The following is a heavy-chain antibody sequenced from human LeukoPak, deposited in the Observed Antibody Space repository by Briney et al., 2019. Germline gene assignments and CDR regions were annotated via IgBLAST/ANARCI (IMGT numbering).Heavy chain of an antibody. J-gene: IGHJ5*02. D-gene: IGHD3-3*01. CDR2: IYYSGST. CDR3: ARHRDYDFWSGYYGWFDP. V-gene: IGHV4-39*01. Sequence: SETLSLTCTVSGGSISSSSYYWGWIRQPPGKGLEWIGSIYYSGSTYYNPSLKSRVTISVDTSKNQFSLKLSSVTAADTAAYYCARHRDYDFWSGYYGWFDPWGQGTLVTVSS. CDR1: GGSISSSSYY.